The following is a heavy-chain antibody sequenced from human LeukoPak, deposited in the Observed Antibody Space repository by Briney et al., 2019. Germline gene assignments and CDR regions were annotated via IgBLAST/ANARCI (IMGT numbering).Heavy chain of an antibody. CDR2: INSNGGRT. CDR3: VKDLYYDNSGYYSGAFDY. Sequence: GGSLRLSCSASGFTFKKYAMHWVRQAPGKGLEYVSAINSNGGRTYYADSVKGRFTISRDNSKNTLFLQMSSLRVEDTAVYYCVKDLYYDNSGYYSGAFDYWGQGTLVTVSS. CDR1: GFTFKKYA. J-gene: IGHJ4*02. D-gene: IGHD3-22*01. V-gene: IGHV3-64D*06.